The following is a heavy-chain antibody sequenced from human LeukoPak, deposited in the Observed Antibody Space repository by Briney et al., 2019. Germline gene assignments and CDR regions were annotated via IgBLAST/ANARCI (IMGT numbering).Heavy chain of an antibody. Sequence: GGSLRLSCAASGFTFSDYYMGWIRQAPGKGLEWISYITSSSSDTNYADPVKGRFTISRDNAKKSLYLQMNSLRAEDTAVYYCTREGRGSDAFDYWGQGTLVTVSS. CDR3: TREGRGSDAFDY. CDR1: GFTFSDYY. CDR2: ITSSSSDT. V-gene: IGHV3-11*05. D-gene: IGHD3-16*01. J-gene: IGHJ4*02.